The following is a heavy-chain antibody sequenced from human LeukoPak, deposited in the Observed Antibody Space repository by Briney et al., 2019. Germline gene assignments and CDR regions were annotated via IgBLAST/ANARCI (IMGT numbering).Heavy chain of an antibody. V-gene: IGHV3-23*01. D-gene: IGHD3-16*01. Sequence: QPGGSLNLSCPASEYAFISHGLTWVRQAPGKGLEWVATINGAGDHTVYEETVKGRSTISRDNYKNMLSLQMNTQRAEDTSIFFCARVSVCFGCYFDYWGQGALVTVPS. CDR3: ARVSVCFGCYFDY. CDR1: EYAFISHG. CDR2: INGAGDHT. J-gene: IGHJ4*02.